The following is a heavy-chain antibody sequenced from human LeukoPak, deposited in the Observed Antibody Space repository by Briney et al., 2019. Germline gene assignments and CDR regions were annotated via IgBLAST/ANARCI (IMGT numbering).Heavy chain of an antibody. CDR2: ISTYTGNA. CDR3: ARVDRMAEIDF. V-gene: IGHV1-18*01. D-gene: IGHD1-14*01. J-gene: IGHJ4*02. Sequence: ASVKVSCKASGYTFTTYGLSWVRRAPGQGLEWMGWISTYTGNAKNSQKLQDRVTMTTDTSTSTVYMELRGLTSDDTAVYYCARVDRMAEIDFWGQGTLVIVSA. CDR1: GYTFTTYG.